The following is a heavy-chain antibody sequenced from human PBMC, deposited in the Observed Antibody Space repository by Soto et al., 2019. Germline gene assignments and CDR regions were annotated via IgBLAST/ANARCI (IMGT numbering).Heavy chain of an antibody. CDR2: IYYSGST. V-gene: IGHV4-59*01. CDR3: ARAPYDYVWGSYRSPGAFDI. CDR1: GGSISSYY. Sequence: SETLSLTCTVSGGSISSYYWSWIRQPPGKGLEWIGYIYYSGSTNYNPSLESRVTISVDTSKNQFSLKLSSVTAADTAVYYCARAPYDYVWGSYRSPGAFDIWGQGTMVTVSS. J-gene: IGHJ3*02. D-gene: IGHD3-16*02.